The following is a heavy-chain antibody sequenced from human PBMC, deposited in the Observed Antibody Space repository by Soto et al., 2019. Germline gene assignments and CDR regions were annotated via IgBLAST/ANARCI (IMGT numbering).Heavy chain of an antibody. CDR3: AGPNYDNLPGYLRYGKDV. D-gene: IGHD3-9*01. CDR2: ISAYNGNT. J-gene: IGHJ6*02. CDR1: GYTFTSYG. Sequence: DSVKVSCKASGYTFTSYGISWVRQAPGQGLEWMGWISAYNGNTNYAQKLQGRVTMTTDTSTSTAYMELRSLRSDDTAVYYCAGPNYDNLPGYLRYGKDVWGQGTTDNVCS. V-gene: IGHV1-18*01.